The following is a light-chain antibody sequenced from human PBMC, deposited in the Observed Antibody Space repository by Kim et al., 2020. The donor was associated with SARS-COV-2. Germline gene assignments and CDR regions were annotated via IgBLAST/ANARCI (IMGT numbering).Light chain of an antibody. CDR2: GAS. J-gene: IGKJ5*01. CDR3: QQYAYWRA. V-gene: IGKV3-15*01. CDR1: QSISSS. Sequence: SLSPGERATPSCRASQSISSSLAWYQQKPGQAPRVLIYGASARATGIPARFSGSGSGTEFTLTISNVQSEDFAVYYCQQYAYWRAFGQGTRLEIK.